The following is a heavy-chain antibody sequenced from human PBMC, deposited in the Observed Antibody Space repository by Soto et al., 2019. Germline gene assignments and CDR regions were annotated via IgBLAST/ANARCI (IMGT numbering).Heavy chain of an antibody. D-gene: IGHD3-3*01. J-gene: IGHJ6*02. CDR2: ISYDGSNK. CDR3: AKDGENNYDFWSGYPLLDGMDV. V-gene: IGHV3-30*18. CDR1: GFTFKSYG. Sequence: GGSIKLSSAASGFTFKSYGMHWARQAPGKGLEWVAVISYDGSNKYYADSVKGRFTISRDNSKNTLYLQMNSLRAEDTAVYYCAKDGENNYDFWSGYPLLDGMDVWGQGTTVTVSS.